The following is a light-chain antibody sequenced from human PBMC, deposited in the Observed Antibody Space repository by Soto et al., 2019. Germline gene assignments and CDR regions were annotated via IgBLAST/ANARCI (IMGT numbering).Light chain of an antibody. CDR1: QSVGSS. V-gene: IGKV3-11*01. Sequence: EIVLTQSPATLSLSPGERDTLSCRASQSVGSSLAWYQQKPGQAPRPLIYDASNRATGIPARFSGSGSGTDFTLTISSLEAEDFAVYYCLQRGDWPPLTFGQETKVEIK. J-gene: IGKJ1*01. CDR3: LQRGDWPPLT. CDR2: DAS.